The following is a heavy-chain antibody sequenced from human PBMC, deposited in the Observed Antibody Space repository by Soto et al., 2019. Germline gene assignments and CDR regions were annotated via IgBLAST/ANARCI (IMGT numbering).Heavy chain of an antibody. CDR3: AGSSLTTLTTTRDYSCYYLDV. V-gene: IGHV4-34*01. CDR1: GGSFSGYY. CDR2: INHSGST. D-gene: IGHD4-4*01. J-gene: IGHJ6*03. Sequence: QVQLQQWGAGLLKPSETLSLTCAVYGGSFSGYYWSWIRKPPGKGLDWIGEINHSGSTTYNPSLKRRVTISVDTCKNQFSLRLSSVTAADPDVYYCAGSSLTTLTTTRDYSCYYLDVWGKGTTVTFSS.